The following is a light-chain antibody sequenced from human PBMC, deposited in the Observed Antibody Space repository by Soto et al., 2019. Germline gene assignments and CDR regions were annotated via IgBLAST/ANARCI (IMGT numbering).Light chain of an antibody. CDR2: WAS. J-gene: IGKJ1*01. CDR1: QSVLYSSNNKNY. CDR3: KQYYTTPWT. V-gene: IGKV4-1*01. Sequence: DIVMTQSPDSLAVSLGERATINCKSSQSVLYSSNNKNYLAWYQQKPGQPPKALIYWASTRESGVHDRFSGSGSGTDFTLTIRSLQAEDVAVYYCKQYYTTPWTFGQGTKVDIK.